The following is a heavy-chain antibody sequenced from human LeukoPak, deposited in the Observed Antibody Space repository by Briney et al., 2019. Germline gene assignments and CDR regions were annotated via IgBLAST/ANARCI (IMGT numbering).Heavy chain of an antibody. V-gene: IGHV1-3*01. D-gene: IGHD3-9*01. CDR1: GYTFTSYA. CDR3: ARALNMEFDWFAAFDY. J-gene: IGHJ4*02. CDR2: INAGNGNT. Sequence: ASVKVSCKASGYTFTSYAMHWVRQAPGQRLEWMGWINAGNGNTNYSQKFQGRVTITRDTSASTAYMELSSLRSEDTAVYYCARALNMEFDWFAAFDYWGQGTLVTVSS.